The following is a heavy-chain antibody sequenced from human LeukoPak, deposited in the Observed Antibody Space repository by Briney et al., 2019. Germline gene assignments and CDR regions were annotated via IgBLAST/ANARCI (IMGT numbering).Heavy chain of an antibody. D-gene: IGHD3-10*01. CDR2: ISGSGGST. CDR1: GFTFSSYA. Sequence: QPGGSLRLSCAASGFTFSSYAMSWVRQAPGKGLEWVSAISGSGGSTYYADSVKGRFTISRDNSKNTLYLQMNSLRAEDTAVYYCAKVPKYYYGSGLDYWGQGTLVTVSS. CDR3: AKVPKYYYGSGLDY. J-gene: IGHJ4*02. V-gene: IGHV3-23*01.